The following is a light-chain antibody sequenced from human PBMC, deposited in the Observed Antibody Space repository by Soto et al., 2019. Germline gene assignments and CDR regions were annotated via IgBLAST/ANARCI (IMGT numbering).Light chain of an antibody. CDR2: EAS. V-gene: IGKV1-5*03. CDR1: QSSSGS. Sequence: DIQMTQSPSTLSASVGDRVTITCRASQSSSGSLAWYQQKPGKAPKLLIYEASNLKSGVPSRLSGSGSGTEYTLTISSLQPDDSASYYCQQYNGYWTFGQGTRVEIK. J-gene: IGKJ1*01. CDR3: QQYNGYWT.